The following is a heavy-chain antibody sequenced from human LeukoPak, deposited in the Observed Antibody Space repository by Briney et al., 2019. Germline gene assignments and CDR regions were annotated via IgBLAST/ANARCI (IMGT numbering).Heavy chain of an antibody. CDR3: ARDGYNEHFDY. Sequence: SEILSLTCTVSGGSISRHYWSWIRQPPGKGLEWVGYVSDSGSTNYNPSLKSRLTISLDKSNNQFSLRLSSVTAADTAVYYCARDGYNEHFDYWGQGTRVTVSS. V-gene: IGHV4-59*11. J-gene: IGHJ4*02. CDR2: VSDSGST. D-gene: IGHD5-24*01. CDR1: GGSISRHY.